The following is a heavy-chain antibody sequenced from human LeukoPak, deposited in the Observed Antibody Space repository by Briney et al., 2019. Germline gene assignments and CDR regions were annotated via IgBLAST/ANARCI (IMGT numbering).Heavy chain of an antibody. D-gene: IGHD5-24*01. CDR2: ISGNGVKT. CDR3: ARGAGYNYPYYFDY. CDR1: GFAFSTYA. V-gene: IGHV3-23*01. J-gene: IGHJ4*02. Sequence: PGGSLRLSCAASGFAFSTYAMSWVRQAPGKGLEWVSAISGNGVKTYYTDSVKGRFTFFRDNSKNTLYLQMNSLRADDTAVYYCARGAGYNYPYYFDYWGQGTLVTVSS.